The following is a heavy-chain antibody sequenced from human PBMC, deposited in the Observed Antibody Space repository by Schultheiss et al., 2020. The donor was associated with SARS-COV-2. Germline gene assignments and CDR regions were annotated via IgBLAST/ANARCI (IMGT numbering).Heavy chain of an antibody. CDR1: GYSFTSYW. J-gene: IGHJ6*02. Sequence: GGSLRLSCKGSGYSFTSYWIGWVRQTPGKGLEWMGIIYPGDSDTRYSPSFQGQVIISADKSISTAYLQWSSLKASDTAMYYCARQPKYSSSSANNYFYGMDVWGQGTTVTVSS. CDR2: IYPGDSDT. D-gene: IGHD6-6*01. V-gene: IGHV5-51*01. CDR3: ARQPKYSSSSANNYFYGMDV.